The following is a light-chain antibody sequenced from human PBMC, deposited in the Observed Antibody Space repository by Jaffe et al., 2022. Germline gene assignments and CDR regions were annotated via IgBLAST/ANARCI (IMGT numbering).Light chain of an antibody. Sequence: SFHLTQSPSVSVSPGQTATVTCSGEKLESKSTSWYQQRPGQSPVLVIYNHDKRPSEIPARFSASTSGNTATLTISGTQTMDEATYYCQAWDSSIFYVFGPGTTVTVL. CDR3: QAWDSSIFYV. CDR1: KLESKS. CDR2: NHD. J-gene: IGLJ1*01. V-gene: IGLV3-1*01.